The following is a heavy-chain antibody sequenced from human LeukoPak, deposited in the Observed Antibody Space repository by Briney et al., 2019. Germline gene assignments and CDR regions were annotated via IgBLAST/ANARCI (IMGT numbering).Heavy chain of an antibody. Sequence: SETLSLTCAVSGYSISSCYYWGWIRQPPGKGLEYIGSIYHSGSTYYNPSLKSRVTISVDTSKNQFSLKVNSVTAADTAVYYCALQHCSSISCWIDPWGQGTLVTVSS. V-gene: IGHV4-38-2*01. CDR2: IYHSGST. CDR1: GYSISSCYY. D-gene: IGHD2-2*01. J-gene: IGHJ5*02. CDR3: ALQHCSSISCWIDP.